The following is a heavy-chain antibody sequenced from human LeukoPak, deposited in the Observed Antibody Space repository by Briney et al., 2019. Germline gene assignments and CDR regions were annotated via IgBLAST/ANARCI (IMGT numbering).Heavy chain of an antibody. CDR3: ARSQGYRSGGSCLQGDWFDP. CDR1: GYSFTSYW. D-gene: IGHD2-15*01. CDR2: IYPGDSDT. Sequence: GESMKISCKGSGYSFTSYWIGWVRQMPGKGLEWMGIIYPGDSDTRYSPSFQGQVTISADKSISTAYLQWGSLKASDTAMYYCARSQGYRSGGSCLQGDWFDPWGQGTLVTVSS. J-gene: IGHJ5*02. V-gene: IGHV5-51*01.